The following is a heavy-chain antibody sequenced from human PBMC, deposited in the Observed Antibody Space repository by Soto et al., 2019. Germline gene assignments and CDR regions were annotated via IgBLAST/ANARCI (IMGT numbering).Heavy chain of an antibody. CDR1: GLTFSRSA. J-gene: IGHJ6*02. Sequence: QVQLVESGGGVVQPGRSLRLSCAASGLTFSRSALHWVRQAPGQGLEWVALISYDGSTKYYVDSVQGRFTIARDNSKNTLDLQMNSLREEDTAGYYCAAETKSYFYGRDVWGQGTTVTVSS. V-gene: IGHV3-30*03. CDR3: AAETKSYFYGRDV. CDR2: ISYDGSTK.